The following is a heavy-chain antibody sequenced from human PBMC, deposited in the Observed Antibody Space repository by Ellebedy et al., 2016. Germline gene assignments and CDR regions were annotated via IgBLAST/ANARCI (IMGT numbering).Heavy chain of an antibody. CDR3: YYGHYSGS. CDR1: GIAFSDFF. CDR2: ISGGGDTT. D-gene: IGHD4-17*01. Sequence: GESLKISXATSGIAFSDFFMGWVRRAPGKGLEWVATISGGGDTTVSADSVKGRFTISRDNFRNTLYLQMNSLRAEDTAVYYCYYGHYSGSWGQGTLVTVSS. V-gene: IGHV3-23*01. J-gene: IGHJ4*02.